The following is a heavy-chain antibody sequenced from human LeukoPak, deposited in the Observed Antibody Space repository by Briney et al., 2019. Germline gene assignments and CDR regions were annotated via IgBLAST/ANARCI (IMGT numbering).Heavy chain of an antibody. J-gene: IGHJ5*02. V-gene: IGHV3-30-3*01. CDR3: ARDSTPEGYYDSSGPTSLDP. D-gene: IGHD3-22*01. CDR1: GFTFSSYA. CDR2: ISYDGSNK. Sequence: PGGSLRLSCAASGFTFSSYAMHWVRQAPGKGLEWVAVISYDGSNKYYADSVKGRFTISRDNSKNTLYLQMNSLRAEDTAVYYCARDSTPEGYYDSSGPTSLDPRGQGTLVTVSS.